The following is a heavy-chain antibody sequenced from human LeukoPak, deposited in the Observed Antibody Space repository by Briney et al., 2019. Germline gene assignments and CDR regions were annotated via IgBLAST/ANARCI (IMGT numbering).Heavy chain of an antibody. CDR2: INPNSGST. D-gene: IGHD3-9*01. Sequence: ASVKVSCMASGYTFTGDYIQWVRQAPGQGLERMGWINPNSGSTNYAQKFHGRVTMTRDTSISTANMELSRLRTDDTAVYHCAGSYDMKVGYYMDVGGKGTTVTVSS. V-gene: IGHV1-2*02. J-gene: IGHJ6*03. CDR1: GYTFTGDY. CDR3: AGSYDMKVGYYMDV.